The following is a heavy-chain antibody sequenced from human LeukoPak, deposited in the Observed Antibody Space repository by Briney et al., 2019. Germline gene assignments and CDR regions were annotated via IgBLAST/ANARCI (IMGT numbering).Heavy chain of an antibody. CDR2: ISGGGGST. CDR3: AKVPIYSSSWYSHYYYYYYMDV. V-gene: IGHV3-23*01. J-gene: IGHJ6*03. CDR1: RFTFSSYS. D-gene: IGHD6-13*01. Sequence: GGSLRLSCAASRFTFSSYSMSWVRQAPGKGLEWVSAISGGGGSTYYADSVKGRFTISRDNSKNTLYLQMNSLRAEDTAVYYCAKVPIYSSSWYSHYYYYYYMDVWGKGTTVTVSS.